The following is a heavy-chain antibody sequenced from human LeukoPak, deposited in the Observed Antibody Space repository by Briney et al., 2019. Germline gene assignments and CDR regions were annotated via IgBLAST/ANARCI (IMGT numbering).Heavy chain of an antibody. CDR2: ISWDGGRS. D-gene: IGHD2-2*01. J-gene: IGHJ4*02. CDR1: GFIFDDYA. Sequence: AGGSLRLSCAASGFIFDDYAMHWVRQAPGKGLEWVSLISWDGGRSYYADSVRGRFTISRDNSKNTLYLQMNSLRSEDTAVYYCARGAVVPAADIDYWGQGTLDTVSS. V-gene: IGHV3-43D*03. CDR3: ARGAVVPAADIDY.